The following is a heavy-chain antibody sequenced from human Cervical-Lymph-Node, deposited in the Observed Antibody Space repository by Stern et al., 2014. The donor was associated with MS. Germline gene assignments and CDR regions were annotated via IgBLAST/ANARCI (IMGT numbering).Heavy chain of an antibody. Sequence: VQLVESGAEVKKPGSSVKVSCKASGGTFNTNVISWVRQAPGQGLEWMGGILPIFGTALYAQKFQGRVTITANDSTHALYMEMSSLRSENTSVYYCARAAYSTSSYNYWGQGTLVIVSS. D-gene: IGHD6-6*01. CDR3: ARAAYSTSSYNY. V-gene: IGHV1-69*01. CDR2: ILPIFGTA. J-gene: IGHJ4*02. CDR1: GGTFNTNV.